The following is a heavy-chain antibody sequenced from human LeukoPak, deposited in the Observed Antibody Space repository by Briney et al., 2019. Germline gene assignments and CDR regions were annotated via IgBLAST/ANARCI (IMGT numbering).Heavy chain of an antibody. V-gene: IGHV3-48*04. CDR2: ISSSSSTI. Sequence: GGSLRLSCAASGFTFSSYSMNWVRQAPGKGLEWVSYISSSSSTIYYADSMKGRFTISRDNAKNSLYLQMNSLRAEDTAVYYCARAGAGMVPDHWGQGTLVTVSS. D-gene: IGHD5-18*01. J-gene: IGHJ4*02. CDR1: GFTFSSYS. CDR3: ARAGAGMVPDH.